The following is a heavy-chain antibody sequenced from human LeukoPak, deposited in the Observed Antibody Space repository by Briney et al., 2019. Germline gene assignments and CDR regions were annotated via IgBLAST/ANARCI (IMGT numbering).Heavy chain of an antibody. D-gene: IGHD6-19*01. Sequence: GGSLRLSCAASGFTFSSYAMSWVRQAPGKGLEWVSAISGSGGSTSFADSVEGRFTISRDNAKNFLYLQMNSLRGEDTALYYCVRSQRKYSSGWTNDAFDTWGQGTMVTVSS. CDR1: GFTFSSYA. V-gene: IGHV3-23*01. J-gene: IGHJ3*02. CDR3: VRSQRKYSSGWTNDAFDT. CDR2: ISGSGGST.